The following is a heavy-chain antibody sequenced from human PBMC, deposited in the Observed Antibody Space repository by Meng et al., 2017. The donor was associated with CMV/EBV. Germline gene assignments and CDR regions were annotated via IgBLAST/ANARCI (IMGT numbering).Heavy chain of an antibody. CDR1: GGTFSSYT. D-gene: IGHD6-13*01. J-gene: IGHJ5*02. V-gene: IGHV1-69*02. CDR3: ARGIAAAGTSGWWFDP. CDR2: IIPILGIA. Sequence: SVKVSCKASGGTFSSYTISWVRQAPGQGLEWMGRIIPILGIANYAQKFQGRVTITADKSTSTAYMELSSLRSEDTAVYYCARGIAAAGTSGWWFDPRGQGTLVTVSS.